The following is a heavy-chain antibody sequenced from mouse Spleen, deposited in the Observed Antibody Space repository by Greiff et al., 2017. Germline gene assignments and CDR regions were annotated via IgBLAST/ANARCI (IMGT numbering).Heavy chain of an antibody. CDR1: GFTFSSYA. CDR2: ISSGGSYT. D-gene: IGHD1-1*01. Sequence: DVMLVESGGGLVKPGGSLKLSCAASGFTFSSYAMSWVRQTPEKRLEWVATISSGGSYTYYPDSVKGRFTISRDNAKNTLYLQMSSLRSEDTAMYYCARDTTVYFDYWGQGTTLTVSS. CDR3: ARDTTVYFDY. J-gene: IGHJ2*01. V-gene: IGHV5-9-1*01.